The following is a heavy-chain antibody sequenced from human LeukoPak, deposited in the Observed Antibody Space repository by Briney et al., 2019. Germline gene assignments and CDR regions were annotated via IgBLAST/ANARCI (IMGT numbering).Heavy chain of an antibody. J-gene: IGHJ6*02. V-gene: IGHV3-30*02. CDR2: IRYDGSNK. CDR1: GFTFSSYG. CDR3: AKGVLDYYYYYGMDV. Sequence: QAGGSLRLACAASGFTFSSYGMHWVRQAPGKGLEWVAFIRYDGSNKYYADSVKGRFTISRDNSKNTLYLQMNSLRAEDTAVYYCAKGVLDYYYYYGMDVWGQGTTVTVSS.